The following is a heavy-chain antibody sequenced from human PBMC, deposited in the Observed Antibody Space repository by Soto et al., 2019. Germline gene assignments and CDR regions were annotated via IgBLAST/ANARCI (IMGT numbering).Heavy chain of an antibody. CDR3: ARRGGSYRNAFDI. Sequence: ASVKVSCKASGYTFTGYYMHWVRQAPGQGLEWMGWINPNSGGTNYAQKLQGWVTMTRDTSISTAYMELSRLRSDDTAVYYCARRGGSYRNAFDIWGQGTMVTVSS. J-gene: IGHJ3*02. CDR2: INPNSGGT. D-gene: IGHD1-26*01. CDR1: GYTFTGYY. V-gene: IGHV1-2*04.